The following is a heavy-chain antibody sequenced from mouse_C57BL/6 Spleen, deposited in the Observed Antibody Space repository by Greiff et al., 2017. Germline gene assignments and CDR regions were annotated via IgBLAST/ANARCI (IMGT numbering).Heavy chain of an antibody. V-gene: IGHV1-9*01. J-gene: IGHJ4*01. CDR2: ILPGSGST. D-gene: IGHD2-1*01. Sequence: VQGVESGAELMKPGASVKLSCKATGYTFTGYWIEWVKQRPGHGLEWIGEILPGSGSTNYNEKFKGKATFTADTSSNTAYMQLSSLTTEDSAIYYCATPYGNYAMDYWGQGTSVTVSS. CDR1: GYTFTGYW. CDR3: ATPYGNYAMDY.